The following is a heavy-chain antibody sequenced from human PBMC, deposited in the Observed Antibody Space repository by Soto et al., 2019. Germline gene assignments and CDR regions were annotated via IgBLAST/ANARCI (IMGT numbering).Heavy chain of an antibody. CDR2: ISSSGSTR. Sequence: QVQLVESGGGLVKPGGSLSLSCAASGFTFSDYYMSWIRQAPGKGLEWVSYISSSGSTRYYADSAEGRFTISRDNAQNSLYLQMNSLRAEDPGVYYCASHPMITFGGVTLWGQGTLVTVSS. V-gene: IGHV3-11*01. J-gene: IGHJ4*02. D-gene: IGHD3-16*01. CDR3: ASHPMITFGGVTL. CDR1: GFTFSDYY.